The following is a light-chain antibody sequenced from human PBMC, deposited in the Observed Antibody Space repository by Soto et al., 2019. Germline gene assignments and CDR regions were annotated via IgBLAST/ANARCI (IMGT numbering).Light chain of an antibody. V-gene: IGKV1-39*01. CDR2: AAS. CDR3: QQCYSSPRT. J-gene: IGKJ1*01. CDR1: QSITTY. Sequence: DIQMTQSPSTLSASVGDRVTITCRASQSITTYVNWYQQKLGKVPTLLIYAASSLQSGVPSRFSGSGSGTDFTLTISSLQTEDFATYFCQQCYSSPRTFGQGTKVDIK.